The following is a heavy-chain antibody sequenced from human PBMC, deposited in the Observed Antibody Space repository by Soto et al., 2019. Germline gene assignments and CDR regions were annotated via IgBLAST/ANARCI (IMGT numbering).Heavy chain of an antibody. CDR1: GGSFSGYY. Sequence: SETLSLTCAVYGGSFSGYYWSWIRQPPGKGLEWIGEINHSGSTNYNPSLKSRVTISVDTSKNQFSLKLSSVTAADTAVYYCARDYIVVVPAAMGYYYYYGMDGWGQGTTVTVSS. J-gene: IGHJ6*02. CDR3: ARDYIVVVPAAMGYYYYYGMDG. D-gene: IGHD2-2*01. V-gene: IGHV4-34*01. CDR2: INHSGST.